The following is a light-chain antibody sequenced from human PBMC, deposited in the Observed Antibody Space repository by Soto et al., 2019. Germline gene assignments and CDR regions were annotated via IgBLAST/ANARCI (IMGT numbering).Light chain of an antibody. Sequence: EIVMTQSPATLSVSPGERATLSCRASQSVSSNLAWYQQKPGQAPRLLIYGASTRATGIPARFSGSGSGTEFTLTIGSPQSEEFAVYYCQQYSIWPYNLGQGTKLEI. V-gene: IGKV3-15*01. J-gene: IGKJ2*01. CDR2: GAS. CDR1: QSVSSN. CDR3: QQYSIWPYN.